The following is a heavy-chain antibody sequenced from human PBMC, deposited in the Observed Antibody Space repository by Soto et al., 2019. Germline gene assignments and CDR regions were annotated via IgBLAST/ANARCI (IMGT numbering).Heavy chain of an antibody. CDR2: IYYSGST. D-gene: IGHD5-12*01. CDR3: ARERVMEGLRSVIYY. J-gene: IGHJ4*02. V-gene: IGHV4-31*03. Sequence: QVQLQESGPGLVKPSQTLSLTCTVSGGSISSGDYYWSWIRQHPGKGLEWIGYIYYSGSTYYHPSIKSRVTISVDTSKNQFSLKLSSVTAADTAMYYCARERVMEGLRSVIYYWGQGTMVTVSS. CDR1: GGSISSGDYY.